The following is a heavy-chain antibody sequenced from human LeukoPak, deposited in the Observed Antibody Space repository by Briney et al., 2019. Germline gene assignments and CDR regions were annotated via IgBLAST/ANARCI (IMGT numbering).Heavy chain of an antibody. CDR1: GFTFSSYS. CDR3: AREKQQLVLGDAFDI. Sequence: GGSLRLSCAASGFTFSSYSMNWVRQAPGKGLEWVSYISSSSSTIYYADSVKGRFTISRDNAKNSLYLQMNSLRAEDTAVYYCAREKQQLVLGDAFDIWGQGTMVTVSS. V-gene: IGHV3-48*01. J-gene: IGHJ3*02. CDR2: ISSSSSTI. D-gene: IGHD6-13*01.